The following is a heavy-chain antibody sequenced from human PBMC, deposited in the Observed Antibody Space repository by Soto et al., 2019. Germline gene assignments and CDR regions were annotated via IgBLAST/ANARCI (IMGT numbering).Heavy chain of an antibody. CDR3: ARDLLQLVLAFDI. CDR1: GFTFSSYG. J-gene: IGHJ3*02. Sequence: QVQLVESGGGVVQPGRSLRLSCAASGFTFSSYGMHWVRQAPGKGPEWVAVIWYDGSNKYYADSVKGRFTISRDNSKNTLYLQMNSLRAEDTAVYYCARDLLQLVLAFDIWGQGTMVTVSS. D-gene: IGHD6-13*01. CDR2: IWYDGSNK. V-gene: IGHV3-33*01.